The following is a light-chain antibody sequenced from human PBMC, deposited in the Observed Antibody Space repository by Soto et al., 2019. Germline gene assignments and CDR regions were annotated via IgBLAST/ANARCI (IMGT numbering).Light chain of an antibody. CDR3: GAWDASLGAVV. CDR1: SSNIGNNY. CDR2: DNN. Sequence: QSVLTQPPSVSAAPGQKVTISCSGSSSNIGNNYVFWYQQLPGTAPKLLIYDNNKRPSGIPDRFSGSKSGTSATLGITGLQTGDEADYYCGAWDASLGAVVFGGGTKLTVL. J-gene: IGLJ2*01. V-gene: IGLV1-51*01.